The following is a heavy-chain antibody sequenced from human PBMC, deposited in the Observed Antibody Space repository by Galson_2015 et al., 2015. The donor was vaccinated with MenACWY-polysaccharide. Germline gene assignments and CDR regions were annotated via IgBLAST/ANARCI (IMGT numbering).Heavy chain of an antibody. CDR3: ARGRALTDY. J-gene: IGHJ4*02. CDR2: IFYTGST. Sequence: SETLSLTCSLSGGSVKNSYWSWFRQPPGKGLEWLGYIFYTGSTTYNPSLKSRVTISIDASESHFSLNLTSVTAADTAVYYCARGRALTDYWGQGTLVTVSS. CDR1: GGSVKNSY. V-gene: IGHV4-59*02.